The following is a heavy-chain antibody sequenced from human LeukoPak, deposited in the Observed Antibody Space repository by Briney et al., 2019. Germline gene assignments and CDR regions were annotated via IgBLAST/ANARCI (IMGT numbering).Heavy chain of an antibody. Sequence: PSETLSLTCTVSGGSISSSSYYWGWIRQPPGKGLEWIGSIYYSGSTYYTPSLKIRVTISVDTSKNQFSLKLSSVTAADTAVYYCARQGRLLIQYYFDYWGQGTLVTVSS. CDR2: IYYSGST. CDR1: GGSISSSSYY. J-gene: IGHJ4*01. CDR3: ARQGRLLIQYYFDY. D-gene: IGHD3-22*01. V-gene: IGHV4-39*01.